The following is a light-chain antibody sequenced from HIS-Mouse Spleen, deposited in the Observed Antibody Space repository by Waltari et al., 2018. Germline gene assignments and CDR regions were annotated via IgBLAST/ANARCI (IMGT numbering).Light chain of an antibody. CDR1: ALPKQY. J-gene: IGLJ2*01. V-gene: IGLV3-10*01. CDR3: YSTDSSGNHRV. Sequence: SYELTQPPSVSVSPGQTARITCSGDALPKQYSYWNQQKSGQAPVLVIYEDSKRPSWIPERFSGSSSGTMATLTISGAQVEDEADYYCYSTDSSGNHRVFGGGTKLTVL. CDR2: EDS.